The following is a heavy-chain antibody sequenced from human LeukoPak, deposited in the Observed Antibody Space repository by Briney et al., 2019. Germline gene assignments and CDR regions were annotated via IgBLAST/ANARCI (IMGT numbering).Heavy chain of an antibody. CDR2: INPNSGGT. V-gene: IGHV1-2*02. Sequence: ASVKVSCKASGYTFTGYYMHWVRQAPGQGLEWMGWINPNSGGTNYAQKFQGRVTMTRDTSISTAYMELSRLRSDDTAVYYCARESGDGSNAFDIWGQGTMVTVSS. D-gene: IGHD3-10*01. CDR1: GYTFTGYY. J-gene: IGHJ3*02. CDR3: ARESGDGSNAFDI.